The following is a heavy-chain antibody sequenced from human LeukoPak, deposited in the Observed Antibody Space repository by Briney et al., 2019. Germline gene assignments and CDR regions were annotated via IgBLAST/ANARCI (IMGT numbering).Heavy chain of an antibody. Sequence: ASVKVSCKASGYTFTSYYMHWVRQAPGQGLEWMGIINPSGGSTSYAQKFQGRVTMTRDTSTSTVYMELSSLRSEDTAVYYCAREPRIDNYGSGSYSTDAFDIWGQGTMVTVSS. D-gene: IGHD3-10*01. CDR1: GYTFTSYY. CDR3: AREPRIDNYGSGSYSTDAFDI. J-gene: IGHJ3*02. CDR2: INPSGGST. V-gene: IGHV1-46*01.